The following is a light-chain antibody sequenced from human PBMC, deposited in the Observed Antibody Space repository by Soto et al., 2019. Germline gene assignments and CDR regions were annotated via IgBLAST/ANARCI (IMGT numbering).Light chain of an antibody. CDR1: SSNIGNNA. CDR3: AAWDDSLNGLV. J-gene: IGLJ1*01. V-gene: IGLV1-36*01. Sequence: QSVLTQPPSVSEAPRQRVTISCSGSSSNIGNNAVNWYQQLPGKASKLLIYYDDLLPSGVSDRFSGSKSGTSASLAISGLQSEDEADYYCAAWDDSLNGLVFGTGTKLTVL. CDR2: YDD.